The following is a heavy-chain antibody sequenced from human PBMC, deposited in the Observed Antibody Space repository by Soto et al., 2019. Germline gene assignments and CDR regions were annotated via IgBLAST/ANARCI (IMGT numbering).Heavy chain of an antibody. CDR3: AKGVSSSAWSASDN. J-gene: IGHJ4*02. CDR2: ISDSDNAT. V-gene: IGHV3-23*01. D-gene: IGHD6-19*01. Sequence: EVQLLESGGGLVQPGGSLRLSCAASGFTFSSYAMTWVRQAPGKGLEWVSVISDSDNATYYADSVKGRFTISRDNSKNDLYLQFNSLSAEDTAVYYCAKGVSSSAWSASDNWGQGTLVTVSS. CDR1: GFTFSSYA.